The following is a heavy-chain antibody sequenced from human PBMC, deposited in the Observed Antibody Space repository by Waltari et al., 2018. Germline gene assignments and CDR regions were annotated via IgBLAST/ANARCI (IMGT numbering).Heavy chain of an antibody. CDR1: GFTFDDYA. Sequence: EVQLVESGGVVVQPGGSLRLSCAASGFTFDDYAMHWVRQPPGKGLEWGSLISWDGGSTYYADSVKGRFTISRDNSKNSLYLQMNSLRAEDTALYYCAKGCSGGSCYFPIDYWGQGTLVTVSS. CDR2: ISWDGGST. CDR3: AKGCSGGSCYFPIDY. V-gene: IGHV3-43D*03. D-gene: IGHD2-15*01. J-gene: IGHJ4*02.